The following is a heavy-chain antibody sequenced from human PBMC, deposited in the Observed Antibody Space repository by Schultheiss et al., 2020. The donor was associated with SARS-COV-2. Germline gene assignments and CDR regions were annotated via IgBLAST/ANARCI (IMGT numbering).Heavy chain of an antibody. J-gene: IGHJ3*02. CDR2: INHSGST. CDR1: GFTFSNAW. CDR3: ARVVAYYYDSSGYGPDNRDAFDI. Sequence: GSLRLSCAASGFTFSNAWMSWVRQAPGKGLEWIGEINHSGSTNYNPSLKSRVTISVDTSKNQFSLKLNSVTAADTAVYYCARVVAYYYDSSGYGPDNRDAFDIWGQGTMVTVSS. V-gene: IGHV4-34*01. D-gene: IGHD3-22*01.